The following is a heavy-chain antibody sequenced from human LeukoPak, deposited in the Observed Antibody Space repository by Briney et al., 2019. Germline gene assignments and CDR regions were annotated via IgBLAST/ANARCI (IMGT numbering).Heavy chain of an antibody. CDR3: ARDLSDSSGYPDY. J-gene: IGHJ4*02. CDR2: IWYDGGNK. V-gene: IGHV3-33*01. D-gene: IGHD3-22*01. CDR1: GFTFSSYG. Sequence: GGSLRLSCAASGFTFSSYGMHWVRQAPGKGLEWVAVIWYDGGNKYYADSVKGRFTISRDNSKNTLYLQMNSLRAEDTAVYYCARDLSDSSGYPDYWGQGTLVTVSS.